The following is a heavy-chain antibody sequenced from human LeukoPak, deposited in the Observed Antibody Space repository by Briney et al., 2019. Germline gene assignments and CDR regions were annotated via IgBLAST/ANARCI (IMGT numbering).Heavy chain of an antibody. Sequence: QPGRSLRLSCAASGFTFDDYAMHWVRHAPGKGLEWVSGISWNSGSIGYADSVKGRFTISRDNAKNSLYLQMNSLRAEDMALYYCAKEKARDLKVVITIYDAFDIWGQGTMVTVSS. CDR1: GFTFDDYA. V-gene: IGHV3-9*03. CDR3: AKEKARDLKVVITIYDAFDI. CDR2: ISWNSGSI. J-gene: IGHJ3*02. D-gene: IGHD3-22*01.